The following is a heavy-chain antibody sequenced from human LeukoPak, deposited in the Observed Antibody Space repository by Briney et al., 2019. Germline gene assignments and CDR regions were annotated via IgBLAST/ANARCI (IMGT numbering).Heavy chain of an antibody. D-gene: IGHD2-2*01. J-gene: IGHJ6*03. CDR2: VSSGSSYI. CDR3: ARYCSSSMCLYYYHMDV. V-gene: IGHV3-21*01. CDR1: GFTFSTYS. Sequence: GGALRLSCAASGFTFSTYSMNWVRQAPGKGLEWVSSVSSGSSYIYYADSVKGRFTISRDDAKNSLYLQMNSLRAEDTAVYYCARYCSSSMCLYYYHMDVWGNGTTVTVSS.